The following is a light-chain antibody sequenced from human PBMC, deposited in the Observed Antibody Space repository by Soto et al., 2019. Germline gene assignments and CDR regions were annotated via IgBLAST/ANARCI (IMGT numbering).Light chain of an antibody. J-gene: IGLJ3*02. CDR1: RSDVGGYNS. CDR2: EVS. Sequence: QSALTQPASVSGSPGQSFTISCTGTRSDVGGYNSVCWHQQHPGKAPKLIIYEVSNRPSGISDRFSASKSGNTASLTISGLQADDEADYYCSSFTTTNTWVFGGGTKVTVL. CDR3: SSFTTTNTWV. V-gene: IGLV2-14*01.